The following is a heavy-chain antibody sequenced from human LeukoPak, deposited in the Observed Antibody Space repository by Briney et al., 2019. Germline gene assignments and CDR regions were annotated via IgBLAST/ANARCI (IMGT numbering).Heavy chain of an antibody. J-gene: IGHJ4*02. V-gene: IGHV4-61*01. CDR2: ISYSGTT. CDR1: GGSVSSDSYY. Sequence: SETLSLTCTVSGGSVSSDSYYWSWIRQPPGKGLEWTGHISYSGTTNYNPSLKSRVIISIDISQNQFSLKLSSVTAADTAVYYCAGAPNPTFFDYWGQGPLATVSS. CDR3: AGAPNPTFFDY.